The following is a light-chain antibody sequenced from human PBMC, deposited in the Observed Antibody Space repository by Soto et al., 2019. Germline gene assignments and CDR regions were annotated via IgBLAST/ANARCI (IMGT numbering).Light chain of an antibody. CDR2: AAS. J-gene: IGKJ1*01. V-gene: IGKV1-9*01. Sequence: DIPLTQSPSFLSASVGDRVTITCRSSQGMSSDLAWYQQKPGKAPKLLIYAASTLQSGVPSRFSGSGSGTEFTLTISSLQPEDFATYYCQQLNSYPRTFGQGTKVEIK. CDR3: QQLNSYPRT. CDR1: QGMSSD.